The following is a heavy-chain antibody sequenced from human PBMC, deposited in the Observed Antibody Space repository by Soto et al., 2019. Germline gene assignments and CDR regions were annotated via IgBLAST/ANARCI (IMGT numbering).Heavy chain of an antibody. V-gene: IGHV4-30-4*01. D-gene: IGHD2-2*01. Sequence: PSEILSLTCTVSGGSISSGDYYWSWIRQPPGKGLEWIGYIYYSGSTYYNPSLKSRVTISVDTSKNQFSLKLSSVTAADTAVYYCARDPYCSSTSCYVVWGQGTRVTVSS. CDR1: GGSISSGDYY. J-gene: IGHJ4*02. CDR3: ARDPYCSSTSCYVV. CDR2: IYYSGST.